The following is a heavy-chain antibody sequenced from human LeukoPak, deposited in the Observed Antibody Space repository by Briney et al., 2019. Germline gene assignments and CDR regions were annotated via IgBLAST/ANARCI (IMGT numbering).Heavy chain of an antibody. CDR1: GFTFSSA. Sequence: GGSLRLSCAASGFTFSSAMTWVRQAPGKGLEWVSTISGDTTATYYADSVKGRFTISRDNSKNTLYLQMNSLRAEDTAVYYCASDMSDFDYWGQGTLVTVSS. CDR3: ASDMSDFDY. V-gene: IGHV3-23*01. J-gene: IGHJ4*02. CDR2: ISGDTTAT.